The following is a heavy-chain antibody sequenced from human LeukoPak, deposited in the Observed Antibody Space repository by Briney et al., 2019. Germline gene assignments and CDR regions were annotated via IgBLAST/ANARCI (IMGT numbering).Heavy chain of an antibody. J-gene: IGHJ6*02. V-gene: IGHV3-30*04. CDR2: ISYDATNK. D-gene: IGHD2-15*01. CDR1: GFTFSRHA. Sequence: GGSLRLSCAASGFTFSRHAMHWLRQAPGKGLEWVAVISYDATNKYYADSVRGRFTISRDNSTNTVYLQMNSLRAEDTAVYYCARNSRVVVVAATRYYYGKDVWGQGTTVTVSS. CDR3: ARNSRVVVVAATRYYYGKDV.